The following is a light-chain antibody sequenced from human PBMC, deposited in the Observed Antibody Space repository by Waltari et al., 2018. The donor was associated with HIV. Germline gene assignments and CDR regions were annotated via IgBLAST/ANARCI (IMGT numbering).Light chain of an antibody. J-gene: IGLJ2*01. Sequence: SYVLTQPPSVSVAPGKTATITCGGNNIGNKNVNWYQQKPGQAPVVVIFYDRDRPSGTPGRFAGSSAANRATLTSSRVEAGDEADYYCQVWDSDSDHVVFGVGTKLTVL. CDR3: QVWDSDSDHVV. CDR1: NIGNKN. V-gene: IGLV3-21*04. CDR2: YDR.